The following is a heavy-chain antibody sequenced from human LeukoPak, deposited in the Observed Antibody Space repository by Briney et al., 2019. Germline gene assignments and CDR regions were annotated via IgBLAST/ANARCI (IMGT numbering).Heavy chain of an antibody. CDR3: ARLVDNDDSHGKGMDV. J-gene: IGHJ6*02. CDR2: ISYRGIT. CDR1: GGSISDNY. V-gene: IGHV4-59*01. D-gene: IGHD4-11*01. Sequence: SETLSLTCPVSGGSISDNYWSWIRQPPGKGLEWIGYISYRGITNYNPPLKSRVTILVDRSKEQFSLKLSSVTAADTAVYYCARLVDNDDSHGKGMDVWGQGTTVTVSS.